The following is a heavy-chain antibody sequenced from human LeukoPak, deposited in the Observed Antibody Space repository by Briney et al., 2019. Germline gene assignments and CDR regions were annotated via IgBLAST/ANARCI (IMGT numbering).Heavy chain of an antibody. V-gene: IGHV3-23*01. CDR1: GLTVSSYA. CDR3: ASPVRG. D-gene: IGHD3-10*01. CDR2: IIGTAGNT. J-gene: IGHJ4*02. Sequence: PGGSLRLSCGASGLTVSSYAMSWVRQAPGKGLEWVSTIIGTAGNTYYADSVKGRFTISRDNAKNSLYLQMNSLRDEDTAVYYCASPVRGWGQGALVTVSS.